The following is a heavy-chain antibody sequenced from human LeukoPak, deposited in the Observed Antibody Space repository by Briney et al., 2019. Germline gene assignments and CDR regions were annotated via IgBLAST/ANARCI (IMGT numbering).Heavy chain of an antibody. V-gene: IGHV3-74*01. J-gene: IGHJ5*02. CDR2: ISSDGSST. CDR1: GFTFSSYW. Sequence: PGGSLRLSCAASGFTFSSYWVHWVRQAPGKGLVWVSRISSDGSSTGYADAVKGRFTISRDNAKSTVDLQMNSLRAEDTAVYYCVRALKGLNWFDPWGQGTLVTVSS. CDR3: VRALKGLNWFDP.